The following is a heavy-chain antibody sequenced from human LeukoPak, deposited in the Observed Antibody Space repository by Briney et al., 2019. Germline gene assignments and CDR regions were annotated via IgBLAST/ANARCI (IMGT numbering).Heavy chain of an antibody. V-gene: IGHV3-9*01. J-gene: IGHJ4*02. CDR2: XXWNSGSI. D-gene: IGHD6-13*01. CDR3: AKGSGSSSWYYREVFDY. Sequence: GXXWNSGSICYADSLKGRFTISRDNAKDSLYLQINSLRAEDTALYYCAKGSGSSSWYYREVFDYWGQGTLVTVSS.